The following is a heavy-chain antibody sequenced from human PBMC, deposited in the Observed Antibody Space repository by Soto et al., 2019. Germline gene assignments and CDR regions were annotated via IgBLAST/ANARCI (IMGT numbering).Heavy chain of an antibody. J-gene: IGHJ4*02. CDR1: GGSFSGYY. CDR2: INHSGST. CDR3: ARAPPRGRIAAAGPDY. D-gene: IGHD6-13*01. Sequence: QVQLQQWGAGLLKPSETLSLTCAVYGGSFSGYYWSWIRQPPGKGLEWIGEINHSGSTNYNPSLKSRVTISVDTAKNQFSLKLSSVTAADTAVYYCARAPPRGRIAAAGPDYWGQGTLVTVSS. V-gene: IGHV4-34*01.